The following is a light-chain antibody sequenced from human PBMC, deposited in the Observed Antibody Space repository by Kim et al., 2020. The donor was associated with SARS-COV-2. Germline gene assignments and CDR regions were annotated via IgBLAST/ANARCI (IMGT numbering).Light chain of an antibody. V-gene: IGKV1-39*01. CDR1: QSVSNY. Sequence: DIQMTQSPSSLSASLGARVTIACRADQSVSNYVSWIQQKPGKAPRLLIYAASKLQNGVPSRFSGSESGAEFTLTISSLQPEDFATYFCQQTYRTPYTFGQGTKLEI. CDR3: QQTYRTPYT. J-gene: IGKJ2*01. CDR2: AAS.